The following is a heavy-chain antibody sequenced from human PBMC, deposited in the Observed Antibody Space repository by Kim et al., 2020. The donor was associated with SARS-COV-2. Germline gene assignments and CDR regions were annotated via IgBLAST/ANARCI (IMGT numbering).Heavy chain of an antibody. D-gene: IGHD6-6*01. Sequence: GGSLRLSCVGSGFTFSNYAMSWVRQAPGKGLEWVSTSTGSGGKTYSADSVKGRFTISRDSSKNTLYLQMNRLRVEDTAVYYCAKEFGQLAPYYFYGMDG. CDR3: AKEFGQLAPYYFYGMDG. V-gene: IGHV3-23*01. CDR2: STGSGGKT. CDR1: GFTFSNYA. J-gene: IGHJ6*01.